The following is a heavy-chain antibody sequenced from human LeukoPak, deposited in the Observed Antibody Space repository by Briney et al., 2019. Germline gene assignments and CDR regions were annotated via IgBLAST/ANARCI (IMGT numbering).Heavy chain of an antibody. D-gene: IGHD2-15*01. CDR2: MNPNSGNT. V-gene: IGHV1-8*01. Sequence: ASVKVSCKASGYTFTSYDINWVRQATRQGLEWMGWMNPNSGNTGYAQKFQGRVTMTRNTSISTAYMELSSLRSEDTAVYYCARVARGPYCSGDSCYSEQYFQHWGQGTLVTVSS. CDR1: GYTFTSYD. CDR3: ARVARGPYCSGDSCYSEQYFQH. J-gene: IGHJ1*01.